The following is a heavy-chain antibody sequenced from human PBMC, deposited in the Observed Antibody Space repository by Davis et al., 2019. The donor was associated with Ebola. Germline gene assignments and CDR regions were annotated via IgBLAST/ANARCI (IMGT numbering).Heavy chain of an antibody. CDR1: GGSFSGYY. CDR3: ARMPLWFRDPLHAFDI. Sequence: PSETLSLTCAVYGGSFSGYYWSWIRQPPGKGLEWIGEINHSGSTNYNPSLKSRVTIAVDTSKNQFSLKLSSVTAADTAVYYCARMPLWFRDPLHAFDIWGQGTMVTVSS. D-gene: IGHD3-10*01. J-gene: IGHJ3*02. CDR2: INHSGST. V-gene: IGHV4-34*01.